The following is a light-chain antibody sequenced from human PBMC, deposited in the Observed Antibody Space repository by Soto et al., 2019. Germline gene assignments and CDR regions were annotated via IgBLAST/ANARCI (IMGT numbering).Light chain of an antibody. Sequence: EIVLTQSPGTLSLSPGERATLSCRASQSVSSSHLAWYQQRLGQAPRLLIYGAFTRATGIPARFSGSGSGTDFTLTISRLEPEDFAVYYCQQYGSSPTFGQGTKVDIK. V-gene: IGKV3-20*01. CDR2: GAF. CDR3: QQYGSSPT. CDR1: QSVSSSH. J-gene: IGKJ1*01.